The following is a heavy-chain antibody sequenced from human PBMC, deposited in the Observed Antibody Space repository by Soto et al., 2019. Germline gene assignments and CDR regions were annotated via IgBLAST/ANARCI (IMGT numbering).Heavy chain of an antibody. CDR1: GGTFSSYT. CDR2: IIPILGIA. Sequence: QVQLVQSGAEVKKPGSSVKVSCKASGGTFSSYTISWVRQAPGQGLEWMGRIIPILGIANYAQKFQGRVTITADKATSTAYRELSSLRSEDTAVYYWARAPHDSRGYCTWGQGTLVTVSS. V-gene: IGHV1-69*02. J-gene: IGHJ5*02. D-gene: IGHD3-22*01. CDR3: ARAPHDSRGYCT.